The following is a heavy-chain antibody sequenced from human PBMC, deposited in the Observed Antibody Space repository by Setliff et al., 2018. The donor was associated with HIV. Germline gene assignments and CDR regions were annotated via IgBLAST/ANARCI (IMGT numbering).Heavy chain of an antibody. D-gene: IGHD3-3*01. Sequence: TLSLTCTVSGDSVSGSNWWAWVRRSPQKGLEWIGEVYHSGATNYNPSLKSRVAMSVDKSENQFSLRLNSVTAADTAVYYCARRPPPLQFLDSPSYYMDVWGKGTTVTVSS. CDR3: ARRPPPLQFLDSPSYYMDV. V-gene: IGHV4-4*02. J-gene: IGHJ6*03. CDR2: VYHSGAT. CDR1: GDSVSGSNW.